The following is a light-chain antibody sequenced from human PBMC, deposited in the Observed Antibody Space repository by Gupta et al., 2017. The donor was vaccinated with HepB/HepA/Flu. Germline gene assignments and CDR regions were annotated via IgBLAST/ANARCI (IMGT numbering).Light chain of an antibody. Sequence: QSVLTQPLSVSETPGQRVTISCSGGSSNIGSNFVYWYQHLPGTAPKLLIYPNNKRPSGVPDRFPGSKAGTSAFLAISGLRSEDEADYYCAAEDDSLRGGVFGGGTKLSVL. CDR2: PNN. J-gene: IGLJ3*02. V-gene: IGLV1-47*01. CDR1: SSNIGSNF. CDR3: AAEDDSLRGGV.